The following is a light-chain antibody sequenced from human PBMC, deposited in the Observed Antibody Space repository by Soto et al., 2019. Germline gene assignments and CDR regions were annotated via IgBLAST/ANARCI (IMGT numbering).Light chain of an antibody. Sequence: DIQVTQSPPSLSASVGDRVTITCRASRDIDNSLAWYQQVPGKAPKLLIYAASTLQSGGPSRFRGSGSGTSFILTITRVQPEDVATDDCQKYNRDPWIFGQGTKVEV. CDR1: RDIDNS. CDR2: AAS. CDR3: QKYNRDPWI. J-gene: IGKJ1*01. V-gene: IGKV1-27*01.